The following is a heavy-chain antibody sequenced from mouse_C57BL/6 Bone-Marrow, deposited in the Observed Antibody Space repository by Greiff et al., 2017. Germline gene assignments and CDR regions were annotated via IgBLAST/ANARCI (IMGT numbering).Heavy chain of an antibody. J-gene: IGHJ1*03. V-gene: IGHV1-19*01. CDR2: INPYNGGT. CDR1: GYSFTGYF. D-gene: IGHD1-1*01. Sequence: VQLQQSGPELVKPGASVKISCKASGYSFTGYFMNWVKQSHGKSLEWIGVINPYNGGTSYNQKFKGKATLTVDKSSSTAYMELNSLTSEDSAVYYCARALLLRYWYFDVWGTGTTVTVSS. CDR3: ARALLLRYWYFDV.